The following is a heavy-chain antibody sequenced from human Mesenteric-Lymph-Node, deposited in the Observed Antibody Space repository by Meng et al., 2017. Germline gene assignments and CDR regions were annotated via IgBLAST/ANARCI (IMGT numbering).Heavy chain of an antibody. CDR3: ASSDYYRSDY. V-gene: IGHV4-4*02. Sequence: QVQVPGPGPGQLTPSVTLSLTCAVSGGSISRSDWWSWVRQPRGKGLEWIGETSHSGSTNYRPSLKSRVTISLANSKNQLSLKLNSVTAADTAVYYCASSDYYRSDYWGQGTLVTVSS. CDR1: GGSISRSDW. D-gene: IGHD3-22*01. J-gene: IGHJ4*02. CDR2: TSHSGST.